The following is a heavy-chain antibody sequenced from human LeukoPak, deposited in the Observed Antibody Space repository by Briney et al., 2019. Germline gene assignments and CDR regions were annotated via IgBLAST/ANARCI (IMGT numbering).Heavy chain of an antibody. Sequence: GGSLRLSCAASGFTFSSYAMHWVRQAPGKGLEWVAVISYDGSNKYYADSVKGRFTISRDNSKNTLYLQMNSLRAEDTVVYYCARGGYSFDYLGQGTLVTVSS. V-gene: IGHV3-30*04. J-gene: IGHJ4*02. CDR1: GFTFSSYA. CDR3: ARGGYSFDY. CDR2: ISYDGSNK. D-gene: IGHD5-12*01.